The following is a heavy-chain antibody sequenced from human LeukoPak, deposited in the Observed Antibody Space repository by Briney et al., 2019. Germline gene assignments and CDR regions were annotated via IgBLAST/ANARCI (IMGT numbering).Heavy chain of an antibody. CDR3: ARGDGDGPARRAFDI. D-gene: IGHD7-27*01. Sequence: ASVKVSCKASGYTFTGYYMHWVRHAPGQGLEWMGWINPTSGDTNYVQKFQGRVIMTRDTSISTAYMELSRVRSDDTAVYYCARGDGDGPARRAFDIWGQGTMVTVSS. V-gene: IGHV1-2*02. CDR2: INPTSGDT. CDR1: GYTFTGYY. J-gene: IGHJ3*02.